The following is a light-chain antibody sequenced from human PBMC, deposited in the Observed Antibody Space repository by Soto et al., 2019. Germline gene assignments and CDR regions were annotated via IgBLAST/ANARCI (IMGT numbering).Light chain of an antibody. CDR3: SSSTSTRTSV. Sequence: QSALTQPASVSVSPGHSVTISCTGTSSNVGGYNCLSCYRQLPCEAPNLILYAVRYRPSWVPERFSRSKSGDTASLTVSGIQAEDEGDYYCSSSTSTRTSVFGTGTTVTVL. V-gene: IGLV2-14*01. CDR2: AVR. J-gene: IGLJ1*01. CDR1: SSNVGGYNC.